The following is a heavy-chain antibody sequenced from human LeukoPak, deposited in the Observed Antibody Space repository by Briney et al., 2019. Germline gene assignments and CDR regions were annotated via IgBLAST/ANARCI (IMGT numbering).Heavy chain of an antibody. Sequence: GGSLRLSCAASGFTFSSYSMDWVRQAPGKGLEWVSSISSSSSYIYYADSVKGRFTISRDNAKNSLYLQMNSLRAEDTAVYYCAHRDYGGNSYAFDIWGQGTMVTVSS. CDR2: ISSSSSYI. J-gene: IGHJ3*02. D-gene: IGHD4-23*01. V-gene: IGHV3-21*01. CDR1: GFTFSSYS. CDR3: AHRDYGGNSYAFDI.